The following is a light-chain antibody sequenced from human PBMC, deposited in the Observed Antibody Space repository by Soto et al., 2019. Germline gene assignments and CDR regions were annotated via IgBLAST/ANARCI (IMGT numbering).Light chain of an antibody. CDR2: TAS. V-gene: IGKV1-5*03. CDR1: QSISSW. J-gene: IGKJ1*01. CDR3: EQSNSTPRP. Sequence: DIQMSQSPSSLSASVGDRVTITCRASQSISSWLAWYQQKPGKAPKLLIYTASSFQSGVPSRFSGSGSGTDFTLTISSLQPDDFATYYCEQSNSTPRPFGQGTKVAIK.